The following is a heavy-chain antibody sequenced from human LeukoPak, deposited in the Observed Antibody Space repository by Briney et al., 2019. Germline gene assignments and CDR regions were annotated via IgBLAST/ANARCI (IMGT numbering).Heavy chain of an antibody. CDR3: AGGRRDLDY. V-gene: IGHV3-30*02. CDR1: GFTFSNYG. Sequence: PGGSLRLSCAASGFTFSNYGMHWVRQAPGKGLEWVAFIRYDGSNKYFADSLKGRFTISRDNFKNTLYLQMNSLRVEDTAVYYCAGGRRDLDYWGQGTLIVVSS. J-gene: IGHJ4*02. D-gene: IGHD3-16*01. CDR2: IRYDGSNK.